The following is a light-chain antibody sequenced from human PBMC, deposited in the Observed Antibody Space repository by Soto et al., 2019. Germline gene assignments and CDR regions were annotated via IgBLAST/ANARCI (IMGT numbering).Light chain of an antibody. CDR2: DVS. J-gene: IGLJ1*01. CDR1: SSDVGGYNY. CDR3: RSYSFSSTLLYV. V-gene: IGLV2-14*01. Sequence: QSALTQPASVSGSPGQSITISCTGTSSDVGGYNYVSWYQQHPGKAPKLMIYDVSNRPSGVSNRFSGSKSGNTASLTISGLQAEDEGDYYCRSYSFSSTLLYVFGTGTKVTVL.